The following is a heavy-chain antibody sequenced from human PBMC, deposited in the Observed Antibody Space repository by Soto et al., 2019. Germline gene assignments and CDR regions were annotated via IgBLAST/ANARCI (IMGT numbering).Heavy chain of an antibody. Sequence: EVQLVESGGGLVKPGETLRLSCAASGFTFNYFTMNWVRQAPGKGLEWVASISSSSSHKYSADSVRGRFTFSRDNAYNSLYLQMNSLRVEDTAVYYCARLRSDAFDIWGQGTLVTVSS. J-gene: IGHJ3*02. D-gene: IGHD4-17*01. CDR3: ARLRSDAFDI. CDR1: GFTFNYFT. CDR2: ISSSSSHK. V-gene: IGHV3-21*04.